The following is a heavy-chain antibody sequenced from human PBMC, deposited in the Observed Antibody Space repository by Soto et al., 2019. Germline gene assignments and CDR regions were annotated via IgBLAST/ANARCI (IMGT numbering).Heavy chain of an antibody. J-gene: IGHJ4*02. D-gene: IGHD4-17*01. CDR1: GGTFSSYT. CDR3: ARDDGGYKQYYFDY. CDR2: IIPILGIA. V-gene: IGHV1-69*08. Sequence: QVQLVQSGAEVKKPGSSVKVSCKASGGTFSSYTMSWVRQAPGQGIEWMGRIIPILGIANYAQKFQGRVTITADKSTSTAHMELSSLRSEDTAVYYCARDDGGYKQYYFDYWGQGTLVTVSS.